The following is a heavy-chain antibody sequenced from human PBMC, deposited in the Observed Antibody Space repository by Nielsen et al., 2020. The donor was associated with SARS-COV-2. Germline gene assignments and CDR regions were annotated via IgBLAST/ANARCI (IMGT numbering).Heavy chain of an antibody. V-gene: IGHV3-33*01. J-gene: IGHJ6*03. CDR3: ARVAYCGGDCYLYYYYYMDV. CDR2: IWYDGSNK. CDR1: GFTFSSYG. Sequence: GGSLRLSCAASGFTFSSYGMHWVRQAPGKGLEWVAVIWYDGSNKYYADSVKGRFTISRDNSKNTPYLQMNSLRAEDTAVYYCARVAYCGGDCYLYYYYYMDVWGKGTTVTVSS. D-gene: IGHD2-21*01.